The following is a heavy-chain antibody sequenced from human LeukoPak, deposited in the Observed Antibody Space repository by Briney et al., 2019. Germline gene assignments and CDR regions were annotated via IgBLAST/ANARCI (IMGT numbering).Heavy chain of an antibody. CDR2: ISYDGSNK. CDR1: GFTFSSYA. D-gene: IGHD2-21*02. V-gene: IGHV3-30-3*02. J-gene: IGHJ6*02. Sequence: GGSLRLSCAASGFTFSSYAMHWVRQAPGKGLGWVAVISYDGSNKYYADSVKGRFTISRDDSKNTVFLQMDSLRVEDTALYHCVKRGGGDHGLDIWGQGTTVIVS. CDR3: VKRGGGDHGLDI.